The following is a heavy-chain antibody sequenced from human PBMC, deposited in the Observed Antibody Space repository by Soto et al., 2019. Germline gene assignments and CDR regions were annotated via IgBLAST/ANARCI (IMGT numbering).Heavy chain of an antibody. J-gene: IGHJ1*01. Sequence: SETLSLTCAVSGGSISSGGYSWSWIRQPPGKGLEWIGYIYHSGSTYYNPSLKSRVTISVDRSKNQFSLKLSSVTAADTAVYYCARGTISSGYYRSAEYFQHWGQGTLVTVSS. CDR3: ARGTISSGYYRSAEYFQH. CDR1: GGSISSGGYS. CDR2: IYHSGST. V-gene: IGHV4-30-2*01. D-gene: IGHD3-22*01.